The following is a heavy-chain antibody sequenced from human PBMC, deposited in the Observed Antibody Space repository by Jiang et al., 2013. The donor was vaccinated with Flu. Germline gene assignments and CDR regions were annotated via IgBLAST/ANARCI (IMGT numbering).Heavy chain of an antibody. CDR2: IYHSGGA. V-gene: IGHV4-39*01. CDR1: GGSISSYIHY. Sequence: PGLVKPSETLSLTCSVSGGSISSYIHYWDWIRQPPGKGLEWIGDIYHSGGASYNPSLKSRVTMSVDTSKNQFSLKLTSVTAADSAVYYCARHVGTSNWFESWGQGTLVTVSP. D-gene: IGHD1-14*01. CDR3: ARHVGTSNWFES. J-gene: IGHJ5*01.